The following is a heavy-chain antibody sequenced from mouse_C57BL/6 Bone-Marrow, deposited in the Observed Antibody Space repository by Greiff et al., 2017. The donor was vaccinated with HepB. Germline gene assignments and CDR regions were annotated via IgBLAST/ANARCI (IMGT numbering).Heavy chain of an antibody. V-gene: IGHV1-81*01. CDR3: ARREIYYYGSSYPYYAMDY. J-gene: IGHJ4*01. CDR2: IYPRSGNT. Sequence: VMLVESGAELARPGASVKLSCKASGYTFTSYGISWVKQRTGQGLEWIGEIYPRSGNTYYNEKFKGKATLTADKSSSTAYMELRSLTSEDSAVYFCARREIYYYGSSYPYYAMDYWGQGTSVTVSS. D-gene: IGHD1-1*01. CDR1: GYTFTSYG.